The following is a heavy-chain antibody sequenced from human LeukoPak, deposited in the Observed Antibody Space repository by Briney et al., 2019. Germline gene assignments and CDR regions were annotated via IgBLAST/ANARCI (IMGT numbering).Heavy chain of an antibody. CDR1: GYTFTSYD. CDR2: MNPNSGNT. V-gene: IGHV1-8*01. D-gene: IGHD2-2*01. CDR3: ARAGGYCGRISSHYYFDY. J-gene: IGHJ4*02. Sequence: GASVKVSCKASGYTFTSYDINWVRQATGQGLEWMGWMNPNSGNTGYAQKFQGRVTMTRNTSISTAYMEMSSLRSEDTAVYYCARAGGYCGRISSHYYFDYWGQGSLVAVSS.